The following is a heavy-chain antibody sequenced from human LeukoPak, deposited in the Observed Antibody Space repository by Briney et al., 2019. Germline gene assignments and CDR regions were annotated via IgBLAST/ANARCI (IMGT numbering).Heavy chain of an antibody. Sequence: ASVKVSCKASGYTFTSYGISWVRQAPGQGLEWMGWINPNSGGTNYAQKFQGRVTMTRDTSISTAYMELSRLRSDDTAVYYCARDFKKDSSGWYLNYWGQGTLVTVSS. CDR1: GYTFTSYG. V-gene: IGHV1-2*02. D-gene: IGHD6-19*01. J-gene: IGHJ4*02. CDR2: INPNSGGT. CDR3: ARDFKKDSSGWYLNY.